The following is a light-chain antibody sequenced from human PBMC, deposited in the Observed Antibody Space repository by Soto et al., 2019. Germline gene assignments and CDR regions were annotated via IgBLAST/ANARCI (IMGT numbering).Light chain of an antibody. V-gene: IGKV3-11*01. CDR3: QQYGSSPRT. CDR2: DAS. CDR1: QSVSSY. J-gene: IGKJ1*01. Sequence: EIVLTQSRATMYLSPGERATLSCRASQSVSSYLAWYQQKPGQAPRLLIYDASNRATGIPARFSGSGSGTDFTLTISCLQSEDFATYYCQQYGSSPRTIGQGTKVDI.